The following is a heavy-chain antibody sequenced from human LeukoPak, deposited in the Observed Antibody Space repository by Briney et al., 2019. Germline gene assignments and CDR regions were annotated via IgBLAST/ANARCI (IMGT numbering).Heavy chain of an antibody. CDR2: IYYSGST. CDR1: GGSISSYY. J-gene: IGHJ6*02. D-gene: IGHD6-13*01. CDR3: ARHWGGAAAGTPFYYYYYGMDV. V-gene: IGHV4-59*08. Sequence: SESLSLTCTVSGGSISSYYWSWIRQPPGKGLEWIGYIYYSGSTNYNPSLKSRVTISVDTSKNQFSLKLSSVTAADTAVYYCARHWGGAAAGTPFYYYYYGMDVWGQGTTVTVSS.